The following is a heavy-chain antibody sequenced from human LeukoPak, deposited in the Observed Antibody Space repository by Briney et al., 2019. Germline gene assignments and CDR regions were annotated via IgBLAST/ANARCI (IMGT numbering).Heavy chain of an antibody. CDR2: NYSGGSS. CDR3: AKHNIVATIYDY. J-gene: IGHJ4*02. CDR1: GFTLSSYE. Sequence: GGSLRLSCTVSGFTLSSYEMSWIRQAPGRGLEWVSSNYSGGSSYYADSVKGRFTISRDDSKNTLYLQMNSLRAEDTAVYYCAKHNIVATIYDYWGQGTLVTVSS. D-gene: IGHD5-12*01. V-gene: IGHV3-23*01.